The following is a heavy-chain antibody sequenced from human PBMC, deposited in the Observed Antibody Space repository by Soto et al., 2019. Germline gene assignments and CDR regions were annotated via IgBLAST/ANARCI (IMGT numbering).Heavy chain of an antibody. CDR2: IRSKANSYAT. CDR1: GFTFSGSA. Sequence: GGSPRLSCAASGFTFSGSAMHWVRQASGKGLEWVGRIRSKANSYATAYAASVKGRFTISRDDSKNTAYLQMNSLKTEDTAVYYCTRHASSSWYYYYYGMDVWGQGTTVTVSS. V-gene: IGHV3-73*01. D-gene: IGHD6-13*01. J-gene: IGHJ6*02. CDR3: TRHASSSWYYYYYGMDV.